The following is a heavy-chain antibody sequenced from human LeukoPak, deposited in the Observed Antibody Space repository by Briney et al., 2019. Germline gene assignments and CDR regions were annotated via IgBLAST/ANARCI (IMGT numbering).Heavy chain of an antibody. D-gene: IGHD3-10*01. Sequence: GASVKVSCKASGYTFTGYYMHWVRQAPGQGLEWMGWINPNSGGTNYAQKFQGRVTMTRDTSISTAYMELSRLRSDDTAVYYCAGVAPVLWFGTSYFDYWGQGTLVTVSS. CDR2: INPNSGGT. J-gene: IGHJ4*02. V-gene: IGHV1-2*02. CDR1: GYTFTGYY. CDR3: AGVAPVLWFGTSYFDY.